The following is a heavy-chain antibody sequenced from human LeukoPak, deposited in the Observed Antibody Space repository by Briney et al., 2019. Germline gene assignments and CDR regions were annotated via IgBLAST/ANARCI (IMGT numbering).Heavy chain of an antibody. V-gene: IGHV4-39*07. Sequence: SETLSLTRTVSGGSISSSSYYWGWIRQPPGKGLEWIGSIYTSGSTNYNPSLKSRVTISVDTSKNQFSLKLSSVTAADTAVYYCASMRIEYSSSGDYYYYMDVWGKGTTVTVSS. CDR3: ASMRIEYSSSGDYYYYMDV. J-gene: IGHJ6*03. D-gene: IGHD6-6*01. CDR1: GGSISSSSYY. CDR2: IYTSGST.